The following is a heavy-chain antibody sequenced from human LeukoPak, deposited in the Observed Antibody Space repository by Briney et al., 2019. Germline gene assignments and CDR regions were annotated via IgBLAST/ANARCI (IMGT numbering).Heavy chain of an antibody. V-gene: IGHV3-30-3*01. CDR2: ISYDGSNR. CDR3: ARKNYGGKNYFDY. D-gene: IGHD3-10*01. J-gene: IGHJ4*02. CDR1: GFTFDSYA. Sequence: PGRSLRLSCAASGFTFDSYAIHWVRQAPGKGLEWAALISYDGSNRYYAESVKGRFTTSRDNSKNTLYLQMNSLRTEDTAVYYCARKNYGGKNYFDYWGQGTQVTVSS.